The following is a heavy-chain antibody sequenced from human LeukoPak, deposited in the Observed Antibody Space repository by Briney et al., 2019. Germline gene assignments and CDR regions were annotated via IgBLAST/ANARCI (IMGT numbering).Heavy chain of an antibody. V-gene: IGHV3-21*04. CDR2: ISSSSSYI. J-gene: IGHJ4*02. Sequence: GGSLRLSCAASGFTFSSYSMNWVRQAPGKGLEWVSSISSSSSYIYYADSVKGRFTISRDNAKNSLYLQMNSLRAEDTAVYYCARWLVTNSQYYFDYWGQGTLVTVSS. D-gene: IGHD2-21*02. CDR1: GFTFSSYS. CDR3: ARWLVTNSQYYFDY.